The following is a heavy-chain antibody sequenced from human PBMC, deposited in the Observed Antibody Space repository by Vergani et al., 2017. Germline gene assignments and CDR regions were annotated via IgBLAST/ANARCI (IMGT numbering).Heavy chain of an antibody. CDR2: IKSKTDGGTT. Sequence: EVQLLESGGGLVQPGGSLRLSCAASGFTFSSYSMNWVRQAPGKGLEWVGRIKSKTDGGTTDYAAPVKGRFTISRDDSKNTLYLQMNSLKTEDTAVYYCTTGAYYDILTGYSGDYWGQGTLVTVSS. CDR1: GFTFSSYS. J-gene: IGHJ4*02. V-gene: IGHV3-15*01. D-gene: IGHD3-9*01. CDR3: TTGAYYDILTGYSGDY.